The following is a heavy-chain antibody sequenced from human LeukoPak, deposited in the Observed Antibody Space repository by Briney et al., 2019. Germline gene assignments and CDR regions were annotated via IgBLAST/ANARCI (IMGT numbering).Heavy chain of an antibody. V-gene: IGHV3-23*01. CDR3: AKRGGSPAAPDY. CDR1: GFTFSSYA. D-gene: IGHD2-2*01. J-gene: IGHJ4*02. Sequence: GGSLRLSCAASGFTFSSYAMSWVRQAPGKGLEWVSTISNSGANINYADSVKGRFTISRDNSKNTLFLQMNSLRAEDTAVYYCAKRGGSPAAPDYWGQGTLVTVSS. CDR2: ISNSGANI.